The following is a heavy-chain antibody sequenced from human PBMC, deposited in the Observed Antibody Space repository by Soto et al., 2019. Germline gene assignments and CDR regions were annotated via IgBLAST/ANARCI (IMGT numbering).Heavy chain of an antibody. D-gene: IGHD3-10*01. Sequence: SETLSLTCTVSGGSISTGDYYWSWILQHPGKGLEWIGYIYNSATTYYSPSLKSRVTISVDTSKNQFSLKLSSVTVADTAVYYCARDDSGSRTALIWGQGTMVTVSS. V-gene: IGHV4-31*03. CDR3: ARDDSGSRTALI. J-gene: IGHJ3*02. CDR2: IYNSATT. CDR1: GGSISTGDYY.